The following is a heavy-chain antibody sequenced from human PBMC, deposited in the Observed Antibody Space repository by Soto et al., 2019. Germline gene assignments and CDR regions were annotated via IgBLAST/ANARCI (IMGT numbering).Heavy chain of an antibody. Sequence: GGSLRLSCAASGFTFSSYAMHWVRQAPGKGLEWVAVISYDGSNKYYAESVKGRFTISRDNSKNTLYLQMNSLRAEDTAVYYCARATAVAGNQFDYWGQGTLVTVSS. CDR3: ARATAVAGNQFDY. CDR2: ISYDGSNK. V-gene: IGHV3-30-3*01. CDR1: GFTFSSYA. D-gene: IGHD6-19*01. J-gene: IGHJ4*02.